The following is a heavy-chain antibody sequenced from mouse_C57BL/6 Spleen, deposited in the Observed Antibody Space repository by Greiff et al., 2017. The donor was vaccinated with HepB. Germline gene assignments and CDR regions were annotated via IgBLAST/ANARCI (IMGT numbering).Heavy chain of an antibody. CDR2: INPYNGDT. CDR3: GRRTRDYAMDY. V-gene: IGHV1-20*01. J-gene: IGHJ4*01. Sequence: EVQLVESGPELVKPGDSVKISCKASGYSFTGYFMNWVMQSHGKSLEWIGRINPYNGDTFYNQKFKGKATLTVDKSSSTAHMELRSLTSEDSAVYYCGRRTRDYAMDYWGQGTSVTVSS. CDR1: GYSFTGYF.